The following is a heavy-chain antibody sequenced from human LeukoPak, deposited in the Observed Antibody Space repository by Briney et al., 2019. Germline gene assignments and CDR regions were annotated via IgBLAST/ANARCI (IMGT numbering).Heavy chain of an antibody. CDR2: INHSGST. J-gene: IGHJ4*02. V-gene: IGHV4-34*01. CDR1: GGSFSGYY. Sequence: SETLSLTCAVYGGSFSGYYWSWIRQPPGKGLEWIGEINHSGSTNYNPSLKSRVTISVDTSKNQFSLKLSSVTAADTAVYYCARSGPEYYYDSSGLSDYWGQGTLVTVSS. CDR3: ARSGPEYYYDSSGLSDY. D-gene: IGHD3-22*01.